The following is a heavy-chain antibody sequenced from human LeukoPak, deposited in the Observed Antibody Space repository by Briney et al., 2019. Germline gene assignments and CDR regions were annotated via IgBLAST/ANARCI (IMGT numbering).Heavy chain of an antibody. CDR2: IWYDGSNK. J-gene: IGHJ5*02. D-gene: IGHD5-12*01. Sequence: GGSLRLSCAASGFTFSSYGMHWVRQAPGKGLEWVAVIWYDGSNKYYADSVKGRFTISRDNARNSLYLQMNNLRGEDTAIYYCARDAGNSGYGCDLWGQGTLVTVSS. CDR3: ARDAGNSGYGCDL. V-gene: IGHV3-33*01. CDR1: GFTFSSYG.